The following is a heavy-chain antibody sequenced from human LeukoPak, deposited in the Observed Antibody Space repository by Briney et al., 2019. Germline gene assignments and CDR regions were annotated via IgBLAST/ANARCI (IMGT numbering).Heavy chain of an antibody. J-gene: IGHJ5*02. D-gene: IGHD1-14*01. Sequence: GGSLKISCKGSGYIFTNYWIGWVRQMPGKALEWMGNIYPDDSDTRYSPSFEGQVTISADKSISTAYLQWSSLKASDTAMYYCARRSKNRGNWFDPWGQGTLVTVSS. CDR2: IYPDDSDT. V-gene: IGHV5-51*01. CDR1: GYIFTNYW. CDR3: ARRSKNRGNWFDP.